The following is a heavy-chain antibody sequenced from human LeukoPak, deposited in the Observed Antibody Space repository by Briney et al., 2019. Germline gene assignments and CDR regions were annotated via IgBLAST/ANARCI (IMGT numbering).Heavy chain of an antibody. CDR3: ARAALSYYDFWSGYSWGGRGQYYFDY. CDR2: FDPEDGET. Sequence: ASVKVSCKVSGYTLTELSMHWVRQAPGKGLEWMGGFDPEDGETIYAQKFQGRVTMTEDTSTDTAYMELSSLRSEDTAVYYCARAALSYYDFWSGYSWGGRGQYYFDYWGQGTLVTVSS. CDR1: GYTLTELS. D-gene: IGHD3-3*01. J-gene: IGHJ4*02. V-gene: IGHV1-24*01.